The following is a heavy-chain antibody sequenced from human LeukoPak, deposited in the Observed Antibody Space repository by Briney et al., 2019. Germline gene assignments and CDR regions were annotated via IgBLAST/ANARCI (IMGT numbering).Heavy chain of an antibody. V-gene: IGHV4-39*07. D-gene: IGHD3-10*01. CDR3: ARLITMVRGVSPIFDP. J-gene: IGHJ5*02. CDR2: IYYSGST. CDR1: GGSISSSSYY. Sequence: SETLSLTCTVSGGSISSSSYYWGWIRQPPGKGLEWIGSIYYSGSTYHNPSLKSRVTISVDTSKNQFSLKLSSVTAADTAVYYCARLITMVRGVSPIFDPWGQGTLVTVSS.